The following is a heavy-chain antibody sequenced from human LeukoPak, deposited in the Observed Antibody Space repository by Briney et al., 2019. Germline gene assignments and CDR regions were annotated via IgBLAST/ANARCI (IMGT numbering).Heavy chain of an antibody. D-gene: IGHD2/OR15-2a*01. V-gene: IGHV5-51*01. Sequence: GALLLICCECSGYFFTNYWIGWGRPLGGEGEEWGAMIHPSHSAPRYSPSFQAQLPIPPDTSINSAYLQWSTLKPSDTAMYYCATGWRGTYYAPAHYWGQGTLVTVSS. CDR3: ATGWRGTYYAPAHY. CDR1: GYFFTNYW. CDR2: IHPSHSAP. J-gene: IGHJ4*02.